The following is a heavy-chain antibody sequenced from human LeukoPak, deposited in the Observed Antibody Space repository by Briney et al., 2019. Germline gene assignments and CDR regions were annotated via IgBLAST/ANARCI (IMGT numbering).Heavy chain of an antibody. V-gene: IGHV1-18*01. D-gene: IGHD4-17*01. CDR3: ARDLYDYGDYVD. J-gene: IGHJ4*02. CDR2: ISAYNGNT. Sequence: GASVKVSCKVSGYTFTSYGISWVRQAPGQGLEWMGWISAYNGNTNYAQKLQGRITMTTDTSTSTAYMELRSLRSDDTAVYYCARDLYDYGDYVDWGQGTLVTVSS. CDR1: GYTFTSYG.